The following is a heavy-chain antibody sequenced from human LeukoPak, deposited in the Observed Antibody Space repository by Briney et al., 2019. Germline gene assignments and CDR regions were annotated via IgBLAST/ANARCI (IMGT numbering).Heavy chain of an antibody. CDR2: IYYSGST. D-gene: IGHD4-11*01. V-gene: IGHV4-59*01. Sequence: SETLSLTCTVSGGSISSYYWSWIRQPPGKGLEWIGYIYYSGSTKYNPSLKSRVTISVDTSKNQFSLKLSSVTAADTAVYYCARGGRATVITYWGQGTLATVSS. CDR1: GGSISSYY. J-gene: IGHJ4*02. CDR3: ARGGRATVITY.